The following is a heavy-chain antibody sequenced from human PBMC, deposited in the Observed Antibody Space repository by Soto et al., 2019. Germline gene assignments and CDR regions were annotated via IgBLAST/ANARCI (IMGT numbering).Heavy chain of an antibody. D-gene: IGHD2-2*01. CDR1: GFTFSSYA. CDR3: AKDGPLGYCSSTSCSQGGMDV. V-gene: IGHV3-23*01. J-gene: IGHJ6*02. Sequence: EVQLLESGGGLVQPGGSLRLSCAASGFTFSSYAMSWVRQAPGKGLEWVSAISGSGGSTYYADSVKGRFTISRDNSKHTLYLQMNSLRGEDTAVYYCAKDGPLGYCSSTSCSQGGMDVWGQGTTVTVSS. CDR2: ISGSGGST.